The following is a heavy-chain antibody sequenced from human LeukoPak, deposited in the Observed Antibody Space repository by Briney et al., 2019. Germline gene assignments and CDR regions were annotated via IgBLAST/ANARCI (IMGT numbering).Heavy chain of an antibody. Sequence: GESLRISCKGSGYSFTSYWISWVRQMPGKGLEWMGRIDPSDSYTNYSPSFQGHVTISADKSISTAYLQWSSLKASDTAMYYCARQRLEELGYYYGMDVWGKGTTVTVFS. D-gene: IGHD6-25*01. J-gene: IGHJ6*04. CDR3: ARQRLEELGYYYGMDV. V-gene: IGHV5-10-1*01. CDR2: IDPSDSYT. CDR1: GYSFTSYW.